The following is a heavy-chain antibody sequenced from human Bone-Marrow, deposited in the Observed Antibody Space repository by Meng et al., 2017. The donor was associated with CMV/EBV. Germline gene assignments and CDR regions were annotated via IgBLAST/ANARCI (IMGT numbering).Heavy chain of an antibody. Sequence: SETLSLTCTVSGGSISSGGYYWSWIRQHPGKGLEWIGYIYYSGSTYYNPSLKSRVTISVDTSKNQFSLKLSSVTAADTAVYYCAEEIQIGADYWGQGTLVTVSS. V-gene: IGHV4-31*03. CDR1: GGSISSGGYY. CDR3: AEEIQIGADY. D-gene: IGHD2/OR15-2a*01. J-gene: IGHJ4*02. CDR2: IYYSGST.